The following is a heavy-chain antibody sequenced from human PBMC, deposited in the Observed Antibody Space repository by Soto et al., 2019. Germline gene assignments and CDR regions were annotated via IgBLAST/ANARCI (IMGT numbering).Heavy chain of an antibody. D-gene: IGHD6-19*01. Sequence: SETLSLTCTVSGGSVTGGGFCWSWIRQHPGEGLEWIGSIYHSVSTYYNPSLKSRVTISVDTSKNQFSLKLSSVTAADTAVYYCARQQPAGALDIWGQGTVVTVSS. J-gene: IGHJ3*02. CDR2: IYHSVST. V-gene: IGHV4-39*01. CDR1: GGSVTGGGFC. CDR3: ARQQPAGALDI.